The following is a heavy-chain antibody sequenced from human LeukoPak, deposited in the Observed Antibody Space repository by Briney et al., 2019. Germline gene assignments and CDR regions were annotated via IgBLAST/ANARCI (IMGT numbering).Heavy chain of an antibody. CDR1: GFTFSSYA. Sequence: GGSLRLSCAASGFTFSSYAMHWVRQAPGKGLEWVGRIRSKANSYATAYAASVKGRFTISRDDSKNTAYLQMNSLKTEDTAVYYCTRSTVTNEYYFDYWGQGTLVTVSS. J-gene: IGHJ4*02. D-gene: IGHD4-17*01. CDR3: TRSTVTNEYYFDY. CDR2: IRSKANSYAT. V-gene: IGHV3-73*01.